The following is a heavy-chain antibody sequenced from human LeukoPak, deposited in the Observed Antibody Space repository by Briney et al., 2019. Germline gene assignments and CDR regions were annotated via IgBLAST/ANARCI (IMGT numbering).Heavy chain of an antibody. V-gene: IGHV3-21*01. CDR1: GFTFSSYS. J-gene: IGHJ5*02. Sequence: GGSLRLSCAASGFTFSSYSMNWVRQAPGKGLEWVSSISSSSSYIYYADSVKGRFTISRDNAKNSLYLQMNSLRAEDTAVYYCARDREGFGELYRFDPWGQGTLVTVSS. CDR3: ARDREGFGELYRFDP. D-gene: IGHD3-10*01. CDR2: ISSSSSYI.